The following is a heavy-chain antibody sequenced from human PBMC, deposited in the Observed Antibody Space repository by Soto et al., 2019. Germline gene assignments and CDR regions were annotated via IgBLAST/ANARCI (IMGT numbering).Heavy chain of an antibody. D-gene: IGHD2-21*02. CDR3: AREGAYCGGDCYPLGPSGWFDP. CDR2: IYTSGST. J-gene: IGHJ5*02. V-gene: IGHV4-4*07. CDR1: GGSISSYY. Sequence: QVQLQESGPGLVKPSETLSLTCTVSGGSISSYYWSWIRQPAGKGLEWIGRIYTSGSTNYNPSLRSRVTMSVDTSKNQFPLKLSVVNAADTAVYYCAREGAYCGGDCYPLGPSGWFDPWGQGTLVTVSS.